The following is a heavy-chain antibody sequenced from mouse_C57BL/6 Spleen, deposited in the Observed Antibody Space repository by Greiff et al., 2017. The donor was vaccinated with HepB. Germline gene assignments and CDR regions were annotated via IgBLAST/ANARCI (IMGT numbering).Heavy chain of an antibody. D-gene: IGHD2-5*01. Sequence: EVQLVESGGGLVQPGGSMKLSCVASGFTFSNYWMNWVRQSPEKGLEWVAQIRLKSDNYATHYAESVKGRFTISRDDSKSSVYLQMNNLRAEDTGIYYCTPPYYSNYPFAYWGQGTLVTVSA. CDR3: TPPYYSNYPFAY. J-gene: IGHJ3*01. CDR1: GFTFSNYW. CDR2: IRLKSDNYAT. V-gene: IGHV6-3*01.